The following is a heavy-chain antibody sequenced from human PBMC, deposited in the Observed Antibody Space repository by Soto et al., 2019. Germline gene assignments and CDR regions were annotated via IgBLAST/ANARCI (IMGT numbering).Heavy chain of an antibody. CDR3: AREDDGGDRDYYGLDV. J-gene: IGHJ6*02. V-gene: IGHV4-30-4*08. D-gene: IGHD2-21*02. CDR2: IHFSGSV. Sequence: QVQLQQSGPGLVKPSQTLSLTCTVSGGSISGDYYHWTWIRQSPRKGLEWIGYIHFSGSVLYNPSFKSRPTISVDTSKNQFSLHLRSVTAADTAVYFCAREDDGGDRDYYGLDVWGQGTTVTVSS. CDR1: GGSISGDYYH.